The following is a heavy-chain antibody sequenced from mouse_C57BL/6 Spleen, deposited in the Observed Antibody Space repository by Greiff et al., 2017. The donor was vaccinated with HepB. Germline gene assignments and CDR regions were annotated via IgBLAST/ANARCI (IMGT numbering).Heavy chain of an antibody. CDR1: GYTFTNYW. CDR3: ARWFGSSSYYAMDY. J-gene: IGHJ4*01. CDR2: IYPGGGYT. D-gene: IGHD1-1*01. V-gene: IGHV1-63*01. Sequence: QVQLQQSGAELVRPGTSVKMSCKASGYTFTNYWIGWAKQRPGHGLEWIGDIYPGGGYTNYNEKLKGKATLTVDKSSSTAYMQFSSLTSEDSAIYSCARWFGSSSYYAMDYWGQGTSVTVSS.